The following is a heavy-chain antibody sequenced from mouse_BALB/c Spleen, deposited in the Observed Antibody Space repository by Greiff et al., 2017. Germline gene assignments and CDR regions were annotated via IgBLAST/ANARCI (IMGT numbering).Heavy chain of an antibody. J-gene: IGHJ1*01. CDR2: ISSGGST. D-gene: IGHD2-14*01. Sequence: EGKLMESGGGLVKPGGSLKLSCAASGFTFSSYAMSWVRQTPEKRLEWVASISSGGSTYYPDSVKGRFTISRDNARNILYLQMSSLRSEDTAMYYCARRDYRYDWYFDVWGAGTTVTVSS. V-gene: IGHV5-6-5*01. CDR1: GFTFSSYA. CDR3: ARRDYRYDWYFDV.